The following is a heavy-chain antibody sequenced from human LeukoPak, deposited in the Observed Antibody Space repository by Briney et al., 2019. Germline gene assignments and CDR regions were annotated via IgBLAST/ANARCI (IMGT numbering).Heavy chain of an antibody. CDR1: GYTFTSYY. V-gene: IGHV1-46*01. CDR3: ARGYSSSRDPSVRFDY. CDR2: INPSGGST. Sequence: ASVKVSCKASGYTFTSYYMHWVRQAPGQGLEWMGIINPSGGSTSYAQKFQGRVTMTRDTSTSTVYMELSSLRSEDTAVYYCARGYSSSRDPSVRFDYWGQGTLVTVSS. D-gene: IGHD6-6*01. J-gene: IGHJ4*02.